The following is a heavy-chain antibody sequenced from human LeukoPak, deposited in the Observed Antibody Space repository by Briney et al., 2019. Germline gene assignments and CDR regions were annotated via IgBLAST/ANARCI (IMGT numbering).Heavy chain of an antibody. J-gene: IGHJ4*02. CDR1: GGTFSSYT. Sequence: SVNVSCTASGGTFSSYTISWVRQAPRQGREGMGRIIPILGIANYAQKFQGRVTITADKSTSTAYMELSCLRSEDTAVYYCARSRAVAGRNLDYWGQGTLVTVSS. CDR3: ARSRAVAGRNLDY. V-gene: IGHV1-69*02. D-gene: IGHD6-19*01. CDR2: IIPILGIA.